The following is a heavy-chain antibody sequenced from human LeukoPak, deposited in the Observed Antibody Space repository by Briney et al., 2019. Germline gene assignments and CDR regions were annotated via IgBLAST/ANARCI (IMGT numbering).Heavy chain of an antibody. J-gene: IGHJ4*02. Sequence: PSETLSLTCAVYGGSFSGYYWSWIRQPAGKGLGWIGRIYTSGSTNYNPSLKSRVTISVDTSKNQFSLKLSSVTAADTAVYYCASNMVRGVSNDYWGQGTLVTVSS. CDR2: IYTSGST. CDR3: ASNMVRGVSNDY. D-gene: IGHD3-10*01. CDR1: GGSFSGYY. V-gene: IGHV4-59*10.